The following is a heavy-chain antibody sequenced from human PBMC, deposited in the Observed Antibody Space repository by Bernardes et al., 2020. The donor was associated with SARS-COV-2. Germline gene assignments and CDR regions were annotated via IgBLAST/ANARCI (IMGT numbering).Heavy chain of an antibody. D-gene: IGHD1-26*01. CDR2: IKTDGSTT. CDR3: AKRKQIFHLSEWDVGMYG. V-gene: IGHV3-74*01. J-gene: IGHJ6*02. CDR1: GFSFSSYW. Sequence: GGSLRLSCAASGFSFSSYWMHWIRQVPGKGLEWVSRIKTDGSTTIYADSVRGRFTISRDNAENTLFLQMNSLGPEDRAVYYCAKRKQIFHLSEWDVGMYGWRRGTTLIVS.